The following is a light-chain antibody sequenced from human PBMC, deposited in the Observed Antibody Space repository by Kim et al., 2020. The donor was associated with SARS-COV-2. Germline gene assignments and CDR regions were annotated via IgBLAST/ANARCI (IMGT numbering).Light chain of an antibody. Sequence: ASVGDRVTITCRARQVISNYLAWFQQKSGKPPKSLIYAASSLQSGVPSKFSGSGSGRDFTLTISSLQPEDFATYYCQQYNSYPYTFGQGTKLEI. CDR3: QQYNSYPYT. CDR2: AAS. CDR1: QVISNY. V-gene: IGKV1-16*02. J-gene: IGKJ2*01.